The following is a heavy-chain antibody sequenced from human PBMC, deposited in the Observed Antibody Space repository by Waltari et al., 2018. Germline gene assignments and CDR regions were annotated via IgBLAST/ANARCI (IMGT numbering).Heavy chain of an antibody. Sequence: QVQLQQWGAGLLKPSETLSLTCAVYGGSFSGYYWSWIRQPPGKGLEWIGEINHTGRPNYNPSLKSRVTISVDTAKNQFSLKLSSVTAADTAVYYCARGRVLRFLEPEAPFDYWGQGTLVTVSS. D-gene: IGHD3-3*01. V-gene: IGHV4-34*01. CDR1: GGSFSGYY. CDR3: ARGRVLRFLEPEAPFDY. J-gene: IGHJ4*02. CDR2: INHTGRP.